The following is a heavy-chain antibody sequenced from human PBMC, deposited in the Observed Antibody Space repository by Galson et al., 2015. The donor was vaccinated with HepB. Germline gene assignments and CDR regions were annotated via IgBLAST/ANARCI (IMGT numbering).Heavy chain of an antibody. CDR1: GGSMTSSSYY. CDR2: IHYSGST. V-gene: IGHV4-39*07. D-gene: IGHD3-10*01. J-gene: IGHJ4*02. CDR3: ARSVWFGESRFDY. Sequence: ETLSLTCTVSGGSMTSSSYYWGWIRQPPGKGLEWIGSIHYSGSTYHNPSLKSRVTLSIDTSKKQISLKVNSVTAADTAVYYCARSVWFGESRFDYWGQGSLVTVSS.